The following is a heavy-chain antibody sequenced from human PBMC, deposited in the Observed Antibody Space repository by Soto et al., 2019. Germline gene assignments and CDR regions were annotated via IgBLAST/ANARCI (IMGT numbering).Heavy chain of an antibody. CDR2: ISYDGSNK. J-gene: IGHJ3*02. D-gene: IGHD3-22*01. Sequence: PGGSLRLSCAASGFTFSSYAMHWVRQAPGKGLEWVAVISYDGSNKYYADSVKGRFTISRDNSKNTLYLQMNSLRAEDTAVYYCASNSIVVAPGAFDIWGQGTMVTVSS. CDR1: GFTFSSYA. CDR3: ASNSIVVAPGAFDI. V-gene: IGHV3-30-3*01.